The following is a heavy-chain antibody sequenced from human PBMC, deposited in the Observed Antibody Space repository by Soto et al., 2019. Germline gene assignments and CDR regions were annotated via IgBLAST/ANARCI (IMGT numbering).Heavy chain of an antibody. CDR3: AKDSTVSGVRQGLDF. D-gene: IGHD6-19*01. CDR2: FYTDGSR. J-gene: IGHJ4*02. Sequence: EVQLMESGGGLIQPGGSLRLSCAASGFSVSSNYMSWVRQAPGKGLEWVSVFYTDGSRYYADSVKGRCTMSRDNAKNCLYLQMNSLRAEDTALYYCAKDSTVSGVRQGLDFWGRGTLVTVSS. V-gene: IGHV3-53*01. CDR1: GFSVSSNY.